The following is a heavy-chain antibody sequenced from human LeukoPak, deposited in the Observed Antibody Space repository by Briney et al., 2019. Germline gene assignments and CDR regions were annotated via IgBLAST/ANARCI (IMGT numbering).Heavy chain of an antibody. V-gene: IGHV3-23*01. D-gene: IGHD5-18*01. CDR3: AKQVQLWLSSRFGY. Sequence: GGSLRLSCAASGFTFSSYAMSWVRQAPGKGLEWVSAISGGSTYYADSVKGRFTISRDNSKNTLYLQMNSLRAEDTAVYYCAKQVQLWLSSRFGYWGQGTLVTVSS. CDR1: GFTFSSYA. CDR2: ISGGST. J-gene: IGHJ4*02.